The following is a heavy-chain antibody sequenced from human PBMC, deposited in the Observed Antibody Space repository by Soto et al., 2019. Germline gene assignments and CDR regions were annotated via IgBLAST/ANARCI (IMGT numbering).Heavy chain of an antibody. CDR3: ARGGGYTFDY. CDR1: GGSISSGGYS. D-gene: IGHD3-16*02. Sequence: SETLSLTCAVSGGSISSGGYSWSWIRQPPGKGLEWIGYIYHSGSTYYNPSLKSRVTISVDRSKNQFSLKLSSVTAADTDVYHGARGGGYTFDYWGQGTLVTVSS. V-gene: IGHV4-30-2*01. J-gene: IGHJ4*02. CDR2: IYHSGST.